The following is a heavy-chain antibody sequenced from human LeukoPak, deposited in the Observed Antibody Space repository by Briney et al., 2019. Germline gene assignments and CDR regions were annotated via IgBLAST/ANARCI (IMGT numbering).Heavy chain of an antibody. CDR3: TRARGTIEKTYGDY. Sequence: PGRSLRLSCAASGFTFSSHGMHWVRQAPGKGLEWVAVIWFDGSNQYYADSVRGRFTISRDNSKNTLSLQMSSLRAEDTAVYYCTRARGTIEKTYGDYWGQGTLVTVSS. CDR1: GFTFSSHG. J-gene: IGHJ4*02. CDR2: IWFDGSNQ. V-gene: IGHV3-33*01. D-gene: IGHD3-10*01.